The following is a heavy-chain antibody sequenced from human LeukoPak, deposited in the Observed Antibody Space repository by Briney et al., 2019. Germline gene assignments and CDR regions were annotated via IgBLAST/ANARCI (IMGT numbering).Heavy chain of an antibody. Sequence: SETLSLTCTVSGGSISTYYWSWIRQAPGKGLEWIGYINYSGSTDYNPSLKSRVTISVDTSKNQLSLKMRSVTAADTAVYYCAREYSSFEYWGQGTLVAVSS. V-gene: IGHV4-59*01. D-gene: IGHD6-13*01. CDR2: INYSGST. CDR1: GGSISTYY. J-gene: IGHJ4*02. CDR3: AREYSSFEY.